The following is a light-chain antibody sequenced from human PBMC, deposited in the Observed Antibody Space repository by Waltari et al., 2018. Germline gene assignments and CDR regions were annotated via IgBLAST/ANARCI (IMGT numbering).Light chain of an antibody. CDR2: AAS. V-gene: IGKV1-39*01. CDR3: QQSDTFFALT. J-gene: IGKJ4*01. Sequence: DIQMTQSPSSLSASVGDRVTITCRASQNINIFLSWYQQRPGRAPRLLIYAASSLHSGVPSRFSGSGSATDFTLTIASLQPEDFATYYCQQSDTFFALTFGGGTKVEI. CDR1: QNINIF.